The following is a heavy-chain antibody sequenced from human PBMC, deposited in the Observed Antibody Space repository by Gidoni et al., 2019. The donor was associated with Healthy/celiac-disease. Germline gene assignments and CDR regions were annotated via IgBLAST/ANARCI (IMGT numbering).Heavy chain of an antibody. V-gene: IGHV3-15*01. D-gene: IGHD3-22*01. J-gene: IGHJ4*02. CDR3: TTALWYYDSSGYYHY. Sequence: EVQLVESGGGLVKPGGSLRLSCAASGFTFSNAWMGWVRQAPGKGLEWVGRIKSKTDGGTTDYAAPVKGRFTISRDDSKNTLYLQMNSLKTEDTAVYYCTTALWYYDSSGYYHYWGQGTLVTVSS. CDR2: IKSKTDGGTT. CDR1: GFTFSNAW.